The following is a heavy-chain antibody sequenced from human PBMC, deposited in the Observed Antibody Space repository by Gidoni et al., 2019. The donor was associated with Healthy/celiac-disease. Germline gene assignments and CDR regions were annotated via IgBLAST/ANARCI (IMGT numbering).Heavy chain of an antibody. D-gene: IGHD6-13*01. CDR3: AKGVAAAGLDAFDI. CDR2: ISGSGGST. V-gene: IGHV3-23*01. J-gene: IGHJ3*02. Sequence: VRQAPGKGLEWVSAISGSGGSTYYADSVKGRFTISRDNSKNTLYLQMNSLRAEDTAVYYRAKGVAAAGLDAFDIWGQGTMVTVSS.